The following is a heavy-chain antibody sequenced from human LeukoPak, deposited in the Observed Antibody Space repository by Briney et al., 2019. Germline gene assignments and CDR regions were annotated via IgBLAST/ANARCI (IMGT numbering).Heavy chain of an antibody. CDR2: IGGSGGST. D-gene: IGHD1-1*01. Sequence: GGSLRLSCAASGFTFSSYAMSWVRQAPGKRLEWVSAIGGSGGSTYYADSVKGRFTISRDNSKNTLYLQMNSLRAEDTAVYYCAKDPLQKFTYYFDYWGQGTLVAVSS. CDR1: GFTFSSYA. CDR3: AKDPLQKFTYYFDY. J-gene: IGHJ4*02. V-gene: IGHV3-23*01.